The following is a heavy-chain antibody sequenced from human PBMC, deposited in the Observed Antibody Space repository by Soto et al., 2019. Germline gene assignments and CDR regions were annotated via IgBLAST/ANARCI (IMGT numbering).Heavy chain of an antibody. CDR2: ISSSSSYI. J-gene: IGHJ3*02. D-gene: IGHD4-17*01. Sequence: GGSLRLSCAASGFTFSSYSMNWVRQAPGKGLEWVSSISSSSSYIYYADSVKGRFTISRDNAKNSLYLQMNSLRAEDTAVYYCARGFKDYGDYEGDAFDIWGQGTMVTVSS. CDR1: GFTFSSYS. V-gene: IGHV3-21*01. CDR3: ARGFKDYGDYEGDAFDI.